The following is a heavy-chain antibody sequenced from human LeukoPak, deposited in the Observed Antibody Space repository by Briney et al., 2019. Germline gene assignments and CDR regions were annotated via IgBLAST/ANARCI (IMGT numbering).Heavy chain of an antibody. Sequence: ASVKVSCKASGYTFTGYHMHWVRQAPGQGLEWMGRINPNSGDTNYAQKLQGRVAMTRDTSISTAFMELTRLRSDDTAVYYCARDYCSSTSCLFDYWGQGTLVTVSS. CDR1: GYTFTGYH. V-gene: IGHV1-2*06. CDR2: INPNSGDT. J-gene: IGHJ4*02. D-gene: IGHD2-2*01. CDR3: ARDYCSSTSCLFDY.